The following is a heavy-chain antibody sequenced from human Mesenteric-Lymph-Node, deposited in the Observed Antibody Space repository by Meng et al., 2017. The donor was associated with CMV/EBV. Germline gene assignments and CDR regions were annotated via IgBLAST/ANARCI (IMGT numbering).Heavy chain of an antibody. CDR1: GGSISSGDYY. Sequence: SETLSLTCTVSGGSISSGDYYWSWIRQPPGKGLEWIGYIYYSGSTNYNPSLKSRVTISVDTSKNQFSLKLTSVTAADTAVYYCARDRGGWGARGMDVWGQGTTVTVSS. CDR3: ARDRGGWGARGMDV. CDR2: IYYSGST. J-gene: IGHJ6*02. D-gene: IGHD3-16*01. V-gene: IGHV4-61*08.